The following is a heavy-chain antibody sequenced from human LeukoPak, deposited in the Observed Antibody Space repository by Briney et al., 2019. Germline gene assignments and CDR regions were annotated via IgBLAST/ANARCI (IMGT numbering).Heavy chain of an antibody. J-gene: IGHJ4*02. CDR2: ISHDGSND. V-gene: IGHV3-30-3*01. CDR3: ARDPRRYYYDSSGYYYNY. CDR1: GFTFSNYA. D-gene: IGHD3-22*01. Sequence: GGSLRLSCAASGFTFSNYAMSWVRLAPGKGLEWVAVISHDGSNDYYADSVKGRFTISRDNSKNTLYLQINSLRAEDTAVYYCARDPRRYYYDSSGYYYNYWGQGTLVTVSS.